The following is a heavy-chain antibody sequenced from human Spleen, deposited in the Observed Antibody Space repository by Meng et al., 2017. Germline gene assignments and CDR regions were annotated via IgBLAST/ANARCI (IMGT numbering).Heavy chain of an antibody. CDR1: GGSFSDYY. J-gene: IGHJ4*02. CDR3: ARGPTTMAHDFDY. Sequence: QGQLQQWVAGVLKASEPLSLTCVVSGGSFSDYYWSWIRQPPGKGLEWIGEINHSGSTNYNPSLESRATISVDTSQNNLSLKLSSVTAADSAVYYCARGPTTMAHDFDYWGQGTLVTVSS. CDR2: INHSGST. V-gene: IGHV4-34*01. D-gene: IGHD4-11*01.